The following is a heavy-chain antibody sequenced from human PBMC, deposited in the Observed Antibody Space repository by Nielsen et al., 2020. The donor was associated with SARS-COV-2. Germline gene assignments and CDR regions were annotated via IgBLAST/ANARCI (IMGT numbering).Heavy chain of an antibody. D-gene: IGHD2-2*01. CDR3: ARVRAVVPAATPSRRRGGAFDI. CDR1: GGSFSGYY. J-gene: IGHJ3*02. CDR2: INHSGST. V-gene: IGHV4-34*01. Sequence: SETLSLTCAVYGGSFSGYYWSWIRQPPGKGLEWIGEINHSGSTNYNPSLKSRVTISVDTSKNQFSLKLSSVTAADTAVYYCARVRAVVPAATPSRRRGGAFDIWGQGTMVTVSS.